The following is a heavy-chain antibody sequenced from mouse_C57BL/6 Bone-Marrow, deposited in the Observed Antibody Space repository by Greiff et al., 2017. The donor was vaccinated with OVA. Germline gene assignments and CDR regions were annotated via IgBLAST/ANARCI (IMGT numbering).Heavy chain of an antibody. CDR1: GYTFTDYE. D-gene: IGHD3-2*01. J-gene: IGHJ4*01. V-gene: IGHV1-15*01. CDR2: IDPETGGT. Sequence: QVQLQQSGAELVRPGASVTLSCKASGYTFTDYEMHWVKQTPVHGLEWIGAIDPETGGTAYNQKFKGKAILTADKSSSTAYMELRSLTSDDSAVYYCTTRQLGAIDYWGQGTSVTVSS. CDR3: TTRQLGAIDY.